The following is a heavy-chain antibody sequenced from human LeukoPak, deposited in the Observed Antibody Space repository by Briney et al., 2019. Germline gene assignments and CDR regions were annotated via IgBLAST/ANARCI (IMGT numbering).Heavy chain of an antibody. D-gene: IGHD3-10*01. J-gene: IGHJ4*02. Sequence: SETLSLTCAVYGGSFSGYYWSWIRQPPGKGLEWIGYIYYSGSTNYNPSLKSRVTISVDTSKNQFSLKLSSVTAADTAVYYCAREKSEGMGYFDYWGQGTLVTVSS. CDR3: AREKSEGMGYFDY. V-gene: IGHV4-59*01. CDR1: GGSFSGYY. CDR2: IYYSGST.